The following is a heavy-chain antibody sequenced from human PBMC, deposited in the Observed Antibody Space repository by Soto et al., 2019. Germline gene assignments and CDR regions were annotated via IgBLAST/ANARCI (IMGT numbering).Heavy chain of an antibody. CDR1: GFTFSSYG. CDR2: IWYDGSNK. CDR3: ARVGDILTGYNAFDI. D-gene: IGHD3-9*01. Sequence: QVQLVESGGGVVQPGRSLRLSCAASGFTFSSYGMHWVRQAPGKGLEGVAVIWYDGSNKYYADSVKGRFTISRDNSTNTLYLQMNSLRAEDTSVYYCARVGDILTGYNAFDIWGQGTMVTVSS. V-gene: IGHV3-33*01. J-gene: IGHJ3*02.